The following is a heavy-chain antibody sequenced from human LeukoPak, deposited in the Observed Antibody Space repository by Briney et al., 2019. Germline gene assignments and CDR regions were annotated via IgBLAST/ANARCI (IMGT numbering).Heavy chain of an antibody. V-gene: IGHV4-59*01. CDR3: ARVRRDGYNSPDY. D-gene: IGHD5-24*01. Sequence: SETLSLTCTVSGGSITSYYWSWIRQPPGKGLECIGDIYYSGSTYYNPSLKSRVTISVDTSKNQFSLKLSSVTAADTAVYYCARVRRDGYNSPDYWGQGTLVTVSS. J-gene: IGHJ4*02. CDR2: IYYSGST. CDR1: GGSITSYY.